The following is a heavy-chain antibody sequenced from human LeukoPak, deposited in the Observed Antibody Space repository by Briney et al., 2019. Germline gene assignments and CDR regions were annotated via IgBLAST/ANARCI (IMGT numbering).Heavy chain of an antibody. V-gene: IGHV3-23*01. CDR3: AKWGDYDVLTGYYVSDF. Sequence: GGSLRPSCAASGFIFSNYAMYWVRQAPGKGLEWVSAISGRSGSTYYADSVKGRFTISRDSSKNTLYLQMNSLRADDTAVYYCAKWGDYDVLTGYYVSDFWGQGTLVTVSS. D-gene: IGHD3-9*01. CDR1: GFIFSNYA. J-gene: IGHJ4*02. CDR2: ISGRSGST.